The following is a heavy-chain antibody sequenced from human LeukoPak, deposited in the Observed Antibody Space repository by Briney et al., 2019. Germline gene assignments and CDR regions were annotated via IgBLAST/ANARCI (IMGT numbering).Heavy chain of an antibody. CDR3: ARQLYVSGSYYAPMDV. D-gene: IGHD3-10*01. CDR2: VHYSGST. J-gene: IGHJ6*03. Sequence: SETLSLTCSVSGGSISSRSYLWGWIRQPPGRGLEWIASVHYSGSTYYNPSLKSRLTISVDTSKNQFSLELSSVTAADTALYFCARQLYVSGSYYAPMDVWGKGTTVTISS. V-gene: IGHV4-39*01. CDR1: GGSISSRSYL.